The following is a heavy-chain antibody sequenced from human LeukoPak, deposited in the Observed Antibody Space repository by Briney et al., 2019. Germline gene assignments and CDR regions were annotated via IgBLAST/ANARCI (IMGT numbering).Heavy chain of an antibody. D-gene: IGHD3-9*01. CDR2: ISTYDGDT. CDR1: GYTFTRWN. Sequence: ASVKVSCKASGYTFTRWNFSWVRQAPGQGLEWMGWISTYDGDTKYAQKFQGRVTMTTDTSTSTTYMELRSLTSDDTAVYYCARDLDWVFDLWGRGTLVTVSS. J-gene: IGHJ2*01. CDR3: ARDLDWVFDL. V-gene: IGHV1-18*01.